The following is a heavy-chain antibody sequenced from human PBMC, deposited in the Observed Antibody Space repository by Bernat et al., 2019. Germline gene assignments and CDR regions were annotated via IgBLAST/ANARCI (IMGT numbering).Heavy chain of an antibody. V-gene: IGHV3-23*01. J-gene: IGHJ2*01. CDR2: LSSTGAVI. D-gene: IGHD1-1*01. CDR3: AKRRLDRETRCFDL. CDR1: GFSLRDYG. Sequence: EVQLMESGGGFVQPGGSLRLSCVASGFSLRDYGMSWVRQAPGKGLEWVSALSSTGAVIYYADSMKGRFTISKDTSKNTLYLQMNSLRDEDTAVYYCAKRRLDRETRCFDLWGRGTLVSVFS.